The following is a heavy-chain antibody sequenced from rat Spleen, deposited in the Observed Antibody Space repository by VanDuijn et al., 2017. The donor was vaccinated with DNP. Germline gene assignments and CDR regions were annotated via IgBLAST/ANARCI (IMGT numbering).Heavy chain of an antibody. CDR1: GVTFSDFN. CDR2: ISPRGSRT. Sequence: EVHLVESGGGLVQPGRSLKLSCAAAGVTFSDFNMAWVRQVPRKGLEWVAAISPRGSRTYYPDSMKGRFTISRDDAKSSLYLQMNSLRSEDTATYYCARGSGTYYWYFDFWGPGTMVTVFS. D-gene: IGHD5-1*01. CDR3: ARGSGTYYWYFDF. J-gene: IGHJ1*01. V-gene: IGHV5-7*01.